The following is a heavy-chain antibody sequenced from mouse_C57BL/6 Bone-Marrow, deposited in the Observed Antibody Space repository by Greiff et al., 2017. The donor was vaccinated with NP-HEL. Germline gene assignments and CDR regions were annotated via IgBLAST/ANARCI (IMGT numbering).Heavy chain of an antibody. CDR3: TTDLHSYYYGSSEGFAY. Sequence: EVQLKESGAELVRPGASVKLSCTASGFNIKDDYMHWVKQRPEQGLEWIGWIDPENGDTEYASKLQGKATITADTPSNPAYLQLSSLTSEDTAVYYCTTDLHSYYYGSSEGFAYWGQGTLVTVSA. J-gene: IGHJ3*01. D-gene: IGHD1-1*01. V-gene: IGHV14-4*01. CDR1: GFNIKDDY. CDR2: IDPENGDT.